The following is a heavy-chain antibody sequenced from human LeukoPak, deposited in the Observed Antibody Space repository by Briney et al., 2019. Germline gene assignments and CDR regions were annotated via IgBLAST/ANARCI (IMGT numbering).Heavy chain of an antibody. D-gene: IGHD4-17*01. CDR1: GGSINNYY. CDR3: ARGGDYGDLRYFDY. V-gene: IGHV4-59*01. Sequence: SETLSLTCTVSGGSINNYYWSWIRQPPGKGLEWIGYIYYRGSTNYNPSLKSRVTFSVDTSKNQFSLKLTSVTAADTAVYYCARGGDYGDLRYFDYWGQGTLVTVSS. J-gene: IGHJ4*02. CDR2: IYYRGST.